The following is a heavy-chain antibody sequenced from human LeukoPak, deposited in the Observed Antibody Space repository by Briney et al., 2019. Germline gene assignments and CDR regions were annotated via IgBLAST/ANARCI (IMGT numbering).Heavy chain of an antibody. J-gene: IGHJ4*02. CDR3: ARYLAYSSSWLDYFDY. Sequence: ASVKVSCKASGYTFTGYYMHWVRQAPGQGLEWMGWINPNSGGTNYAQKFQGRVTMTRDTSISTAYMELSRLRSDDTAVYYCARYLAYSSSWLDYFDYWGQGTLVTVSS. V-gene: IGHV1-2*02. D-gene: IGHD6-13*01. CDR1: GYTFTGYY. CDR2: INPNSGGT.